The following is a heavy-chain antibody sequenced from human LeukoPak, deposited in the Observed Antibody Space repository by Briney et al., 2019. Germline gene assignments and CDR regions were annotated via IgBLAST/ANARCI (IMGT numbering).Heavy chain of an antibody. V-gene: IGHV3-23*01. CDR1: GFTFSIYT. J-gene: IGHJ1*01. D-gene: IGHD2-2*01. Sequence: GGSLRLSCAASGFTFSIYTMAWVRQAPGGGLEWVSGISGDGGSTYYADSVKGRFTISRDNSKNTLCLQMNSLRAEDTAVYYCAKTGVEYCSSTSCYSIEYFQHWGQGTLVTVSS. CDR3: AKTGVEYCSSTSCYSIEYFQH. CDR2: ISGDGGST.